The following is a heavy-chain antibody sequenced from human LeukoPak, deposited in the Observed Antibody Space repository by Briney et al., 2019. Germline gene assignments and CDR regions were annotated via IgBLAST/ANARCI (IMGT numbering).Heavy chain of an antibody. CDR2: IKQDGSEK. Sequence: PGGSLRLSCAASGFTFSTYWMSWVRQAPGKGLEWVANIKQDGSEKYYVDSVKGRFTISRDNAKNSLYLQMNSLRAEDTAVYYCARDVRFLEWLGAAFDIWGQGTMVTVSS. CDR1: GFTFSTYW. CDR3: ARDVRFLEWLGAAFDI. V-gene: IGHV3-7*01. D-gene: IGHD3-3*01. J-gene: IGHJ3*02.